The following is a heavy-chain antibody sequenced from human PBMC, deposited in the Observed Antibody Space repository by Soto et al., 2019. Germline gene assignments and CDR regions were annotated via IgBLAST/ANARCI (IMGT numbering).Heavy chain of an antibody. Sequence: VGSLRLSCAASGFTFSSYGMHWVRQAPGKGLEWVAVIWYDGSNKYYADSVKGRFTISRDNSKNTLYLQMNSLRAEDTAVYYCARDLRIMITFGGVIALAYWGQGTLVTV. CDR1: GFTFSSYG. CDR3: ARDLRIMITFGGVIALAY. V-gene: IGHV3-33*01. J-gene: IGHJ4*02. D-gene: IGHD3-16*02. CDR2: IWYDGSNK.